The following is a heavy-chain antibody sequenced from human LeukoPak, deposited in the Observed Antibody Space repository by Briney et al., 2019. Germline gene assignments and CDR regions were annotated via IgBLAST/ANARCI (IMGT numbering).Heavy chain of an antibody. Sequence: GGSLRLSCAASGFTFSSYSMNWVRQAPGKGLEWVSYISSSSSTIYYADSVKGRFTISRDNAKNSLYLQMNSLRAEDTAVYYCARDPKVRGNDAFDIWGQGTMVTVSS. CDR3: ARDPKVRGNDAFDI. CDR2: ISSSSSTI. V-gene: IGHV3-48*01. D-gene: IGHD3-10*01. CDR1: GFTFSSYS. J-gene: IGHJ3*02.